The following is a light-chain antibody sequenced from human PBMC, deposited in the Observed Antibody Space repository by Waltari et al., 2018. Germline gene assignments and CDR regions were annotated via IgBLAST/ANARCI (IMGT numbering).Light chain of an antibody. Sequence: SSELTQDPAVSVAVGLTVRITCQGDSLRSYYASWYQQKPGQAPVLVIYGKNNRPSGIPDRFSGSSSGNTASLTITVAQAEDEADYYCNSRDSSGNHLGVFGTGTKVTVL. CDR1: SLRSYY. J-gene: IGLJ1*01. CDR2: GKN. CDR3: NSRDSSGNHLGV. V-gene: IGLV3-19*01.